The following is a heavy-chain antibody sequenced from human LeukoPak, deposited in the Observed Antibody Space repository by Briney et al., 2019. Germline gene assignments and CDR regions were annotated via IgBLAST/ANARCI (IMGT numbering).Heavy chain of an antibody. CDR1: GFTFSGSA. CDR3: TRHSAPYCSRANCYVDNFYGLDV. J-gene: IGHJ6*02. D-gene: IGHD2-2*01. V-gene: IGHV3-73*01. Sequence: GGSLRLSCAASGFTFSGSAMHWVRQASGKGREWIGRIRSRANSYVTVYAESVTGRFTISRDDSSNTAYLQMTSLKTEDTAVYYCTRHSAPYCSRANCYVDNFYGLDVWGQGTRVTVSS. CDR2: IRSRANSYVT.